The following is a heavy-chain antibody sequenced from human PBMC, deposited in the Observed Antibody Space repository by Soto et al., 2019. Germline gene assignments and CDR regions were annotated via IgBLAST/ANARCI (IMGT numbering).Heavy chain of an antibody. CDR3: ARDDSGFSGSHYVDYFNY. Sequence: ASVKVSCKASGYTFTSYYMHWVRQAPGQGLEWMGRINPSGGSTSYSEKFQGRVTFTRDTSAGTVYMQLSSLTSEDTAVYYCARDDSGFSGSHYVDYFNYWGQGALVTVSS. CDR2: INPSGGST. J-gene: IGHJ4*02. V-gene: IGHV1-46*01. CDR1: GYTFTSYY. D-gene: IGHD1-26*01.